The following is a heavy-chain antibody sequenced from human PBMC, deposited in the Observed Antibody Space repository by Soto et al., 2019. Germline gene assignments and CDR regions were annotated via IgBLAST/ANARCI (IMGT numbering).Heavy chain of an antibody. Sequence: QVQLQESGPGLVKPSGTLSLTCVVSGGSISSSNWWSWVRQPPGKGLEWIGEIYHSGSTNYNPSHKSRLNRSVDTSNNQFYLKLSSVTAADTALYYCASSSGDNEYWGQGTLVTVSS. CDR1: GGSISSSNW. J-gene: IGHJ4*02. D-gene: IGHD6-19*01. V-gene: IGHV4-4*02. CDR2: IYHSGST. CDR3: ASSSGDNEY.